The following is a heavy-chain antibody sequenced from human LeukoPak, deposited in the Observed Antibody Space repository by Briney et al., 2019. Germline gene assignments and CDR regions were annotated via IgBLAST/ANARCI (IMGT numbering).Heavy chain of an antibody. CDR3: ARVESHYFYYMDV. CDR1: GGSLRGFF. J-gene: IGHJ6*03. V-gene: IGHV4-34*01. CDR2: INDSGSI. Sequence: SETLSLTCDVYGGSLRGFFWSWIRQPPGKGLEWIGEINDSGSINYNPSLKTRVTISLDTSKNQFSLKLSSVTAADTAIYYCARVESHYFYYMDVWGKGTTVTVSS.